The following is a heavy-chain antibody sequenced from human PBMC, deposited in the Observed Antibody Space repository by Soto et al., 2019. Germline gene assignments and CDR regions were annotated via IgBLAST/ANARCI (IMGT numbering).Heavy chain of an antibody. CDR2: INAGNGNT. CDR1: GYTFTTCD. J-gene: IGHJ6*02. D-gene: IGHD5-18*01. Sequence: ASVKVSCKSSGYTFTTCDIHWVRQAPGQRLECMGWINAGNGNTKYSQKFQGRVIITRDTSASTAYMELSSLRSEDTAVYYCARYRKQLWPPSDGMDVWGQGTTVTVSS. CDR3: ARYRKQLWPPSDGMDV. V-gene: IGHV1-3*01.